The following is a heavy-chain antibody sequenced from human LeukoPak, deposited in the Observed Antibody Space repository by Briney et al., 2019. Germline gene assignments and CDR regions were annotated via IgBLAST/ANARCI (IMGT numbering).Heavy chain of an antibody. V-gene: IGHV1-2*02. CDR3: AFSSGYGRNWFDP. CDR1: GSTFNGYY. CDR2: INPNSGAT. D-gene: IGHD5-12*01. J-gene: IGHJ5*02. Sequence: ASVRVSCKASGSTFNGYYINWVRQAPGQGLEWMGSINPNSGATNSAQRFQGRFSMTRDTSISTHYMDLSRLTSDDTAIYYCAFSSGYGRNWFDPWGQGTLVSVSS.